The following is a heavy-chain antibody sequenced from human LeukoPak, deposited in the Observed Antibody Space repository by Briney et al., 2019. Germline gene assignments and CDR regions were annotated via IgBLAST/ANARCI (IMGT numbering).Heavy chain of an antibody. CDR1: GVTFSSYA. D-gene: IGHD6-13*01. CDR3: AKSSVSGSSWDHYYYGMDV. Sequence: GGSLRLSCAASGVTFSSYAMSWVRQAPGKGLEWVSAISGSGGSTYYADSVKGRFTISRDNSKNTLYLQMNSLRAEDTAVYSCAKSSVSGSSWDHYYYGMDVWGQGTTVTVSS. V-gene: IGHV3-23*01. J-gene: IGHJ6*02. CDR2: ISGSGGST.